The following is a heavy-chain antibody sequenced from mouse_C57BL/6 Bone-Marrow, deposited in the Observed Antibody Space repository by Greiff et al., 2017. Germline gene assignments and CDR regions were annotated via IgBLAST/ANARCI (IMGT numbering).Heavy chain of an antibody. D-gene: IGHD2-3*01. Sequence: VQLQQSGAALVQPGASVKLSCKASGYTFTSYWMHWVKQRPGHGLEWIGMIHPNSGSPNYNEKFKSKATLTVDKSSSTAYMQLSSLTSEDSAVYYCARSDGYSAWFAYWGQGTLVTVSA. CDR3: ARSDGYSAWFAY. CDR1: GYTFTSYW. CDR2: IHPNSGSP. J-gene: IGHJ3*01. V-gene: IGHV1-64*01.